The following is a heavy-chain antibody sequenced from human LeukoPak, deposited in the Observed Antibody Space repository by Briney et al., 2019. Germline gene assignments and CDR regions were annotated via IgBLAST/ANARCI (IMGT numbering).Heavy chain of an antibody. CDR2: IIPIFGTA. D-gene: IGHD2-2*01. J-gene: IGHJ6*04. Sequence: ASSVKVSCKASGGTFSSYAISWVRQAPGQGLEWMGGIIPIFGTANYAQKFQGRVTITADESTSTAYMELSSLRSEDTAVYYCARDIVVVPAFTPYYYYGMDVWGKGTTVTVSS. CDR1: GGTFSSYA. V-gene: IGHV1-69*13. CDR3: ARDIVVVPAFTPYYYYGMDV.